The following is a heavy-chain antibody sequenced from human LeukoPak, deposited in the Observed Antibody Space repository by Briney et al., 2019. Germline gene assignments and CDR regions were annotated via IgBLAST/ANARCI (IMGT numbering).Heavy chain of an antibody. Sequence: ASVKVSCKASGGTFSSYAISWVRQAPGQGLEWMGGIIPIFGTANYAQKFQGRVTITADKSTSTAYMELSSLRSEDTAVYYCASHPDYYGSGSYTVTYYYYYYMDVWGKGTTVTVSS. CDR3: ASHPDYYGSGSYTVTYYYYYYMDV. CDR1: GGTFSSYA. D-gene: IGHD3-10*01. V-gene: IGHV1-69*06. CDR2: IIPIFGTA. J-gene: IGHJ6*03.